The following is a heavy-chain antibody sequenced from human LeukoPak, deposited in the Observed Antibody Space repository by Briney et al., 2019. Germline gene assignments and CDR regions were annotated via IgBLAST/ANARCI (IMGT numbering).Heavy chain of an antibody. CDR3: ARVLETDCSGGSCYSGLDY. CDR2: ISTSSSTI. Sequence: GGSLRLSCAVSGFTFSDYTMTWVRQAPGKGLEWVSYISTSSSTIYYADSVKGRFTISRDNTKNSLFLQMNSLRVEDTAVYYCARVLETDCSGGSCYSGLDYWGQGTLVTVSS. J-gene: IGHJ4*02. D-gene: IGHD2-15*01. V-gene: IGHV3-48*04. CDR1: GFTFSDYT.